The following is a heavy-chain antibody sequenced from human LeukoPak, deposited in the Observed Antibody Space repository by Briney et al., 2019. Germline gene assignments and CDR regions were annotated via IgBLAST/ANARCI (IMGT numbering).Heavy chain of an antibody. J-gene: IGHJ6*03. CDR2: ISAYNGNT. CDR3: ARSVPYYYGSGRSGYYYYYMDV. CDR1: GYTFTSYG. Sequence: ASVKVSCKASGYTFTSYGISWVRQAPGQGLEWMGWISAYNGNTNYAQKLQGRVTMTTDTSTSTAYMELRSLRSDDTAVYYCARSVPYYYGSGRSGYYYYYMDVWGKGTTVTVSS. D-gene: IGHD3-10*01. V-gene: IGHV1-18*01.